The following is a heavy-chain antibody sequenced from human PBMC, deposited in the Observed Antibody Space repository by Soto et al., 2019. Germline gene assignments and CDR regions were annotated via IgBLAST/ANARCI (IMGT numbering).Heavy chain of an antibody. J-gene: IGHJ5*02. Sequence: PSETLSLTCAVSGDTIIPGGDTWSWFLLPPGKAQDWIGNNNHSRKRYYSPTLKSRVSISVERSKNQFSLKVRTVTAADTAVYYFASQPYGDYVVYYNTLGKGIQVT. V-gene: IGHV4-30-2*01. CDR1: GDTIIPGGDT. CDR3: ASQPYGDYVVYYNT. D-gene: IGHD3-10*01. CDR2: NNHSRKR.